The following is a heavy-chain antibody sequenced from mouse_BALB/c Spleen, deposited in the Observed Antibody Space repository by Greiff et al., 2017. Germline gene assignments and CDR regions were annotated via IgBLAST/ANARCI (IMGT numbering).Heavy chain of an antibody. J-gene: IGHJ4*01. V-gene: IGHV1S81*02. Sequence: QVQLQQSGAELVKPGASVKLSCKASGYTFTSYWMHWVKQRPGQGLEWIGEINPSNGRTNYNEKFKSKATLTVDKSSSTAYMQLSSLTSEDSAVYYCARRDLLLRPQAMDYWGQGTSVTVSS. CDR2: INPSNGRT. CDR1: GYTFTSYW. D-gene: IGHD1-1*01. CDR3: ARRDLLLRPQAMDY.